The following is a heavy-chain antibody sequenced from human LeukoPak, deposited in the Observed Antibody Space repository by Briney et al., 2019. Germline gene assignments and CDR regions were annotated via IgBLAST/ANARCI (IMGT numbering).Heavy chain of an antibody. CDR2: ISYDGSNK. J-gene: IGHJ4*02. V-gene: IGHV3-30*18. Sequence: PGGSLRLSCAASGFTFSSYGMHWVRQAPGKGLEWVAVISYDGSNKYYADSVKGRFTISRDNSKNTLYLQMNSLRAEDTAVYYCAKDIGTGYYDPTKLIYWGQGTLVTVSS. D-gene: IGHD3-22*01. CDR1: GFTFSSYG. CDR3: AKDIGTGYYDPTKLIY.